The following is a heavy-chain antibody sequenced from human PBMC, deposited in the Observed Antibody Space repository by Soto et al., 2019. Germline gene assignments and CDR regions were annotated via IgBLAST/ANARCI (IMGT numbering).Heavy chain of an antibody. D-gene: IGHD3-22*01. V-gene: IGHV4-30-4*01. Sequence: SETLSLTCTVSGGSISSGDYYWSWIRQPPGKGLEWIGYIYYSGSTYYNPSLKSRVTISVDTSKNQFSLKLGSVTAADTAVYYCARAPAYYYDSSGYTSAFDIWGQGTMVTVSS. CDR3: ARAPAYYYDSSGYTSAFDI. J-gene: IGHJ3*02. CDR2: IYYSGST. CDR1: GGSISSGDYY.